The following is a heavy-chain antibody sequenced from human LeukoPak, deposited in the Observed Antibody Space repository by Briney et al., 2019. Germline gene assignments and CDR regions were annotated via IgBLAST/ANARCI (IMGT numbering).Heavy chain of an antibody. D-gene: IGHD3-10*01. Sequence: GGSLRLSCAASGFTFSSYSMNWVRQAPGKGLEWVSSISSSSSYIYYADSVKGRFTISRDNAKNSLYLQMNSLRAEDTAVYYCARDGGRITMVRGVIGYYYYGMDVWGQGTTVTVSS. CDR3: ARDGGRITMVRGVIGYYYYGMDV. CDR2: ISSSSSYI. CDR1: GFTFSSYS. V-gene: IGHV3-21*04. J-gene: IGHJ6*02.